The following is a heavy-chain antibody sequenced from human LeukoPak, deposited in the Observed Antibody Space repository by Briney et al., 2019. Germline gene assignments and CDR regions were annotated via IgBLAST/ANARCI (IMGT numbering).Heavy chain of an antibody. D-gene: IGHD2-15*01. J-gene: IGHJ4*02. V-gene: IGHV4-39*01. CDR2: IYYSGST. CDR3: ARGLPPEYCSGGSCYTTDY. Sequence: SETLSLTCTVSGGSISSSSYYWGWIRQPPGKGLEWIGSIYYSGSTYYNPSLKSRVTISVDTSKNQFSLKLSSVTAADTAVYYCARGLPPEYCSGGSCYTTDYWGQGTLVTVSS. CDR1: GGSISSSSYY.